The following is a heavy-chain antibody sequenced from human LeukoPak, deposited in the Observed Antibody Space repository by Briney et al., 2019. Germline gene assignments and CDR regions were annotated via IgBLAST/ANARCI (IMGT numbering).Heavy chain of an antibody. J-gene: IGHJ6*02. CDR2: IWYDGSNK. Sequence: PGRSLRLSCAASGFTFSSCGMHWVRQAPGKGLEWVAVIWYDGSNKYYADSVKGRFTISRDNSKNTLYLQMNSLRAEDTAVYYCAREKGATNSGMDVWGQGTTVTVSS. CDR1: GFTFSSCG. CDR3: AREKGATNSGMDV. D-gene: IGHD1-26*01. V-gene: IGHV3-33*08.